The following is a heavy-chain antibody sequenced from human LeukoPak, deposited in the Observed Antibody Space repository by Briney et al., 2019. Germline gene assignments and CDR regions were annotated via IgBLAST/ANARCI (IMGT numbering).Heavy chain of an antibody. CDR3: AREAKGYSAFTY. Sequence: SETLSLTCTVSGGSISSYYWSWIRQPPGKGLEWIGYIYYSGSTNYNPSLKSRVTISVDTSKNQFSLKLSSVTAADTAVYYCAREAKGYSAFTYWGQGTLVTVSS. D-gene: IGHD5-12*01. V-gene: IGHV4-59*01. CDR2: IYYSGST. J-gene: IGHJ4*02. CDR1: GGSISSYY.